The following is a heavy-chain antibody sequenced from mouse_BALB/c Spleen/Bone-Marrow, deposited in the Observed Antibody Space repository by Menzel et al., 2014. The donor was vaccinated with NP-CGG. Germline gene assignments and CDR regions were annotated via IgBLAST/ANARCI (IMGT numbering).Heavy chain of an antibody. CDR1: GFTFSDYY. J-gene: IGHJ3*01. CDR2: ISDGGNYT. CDR3: TRGGFAY. V-gene: IGHV5-4*02. Sequence: EVHLVESGGGLVKPGGSLKLSCAASGFTFSDYYMYWVRQTPEKRLEWVATISDGGNYTYYPDSVKGRFTISRDNAKNNLYLQMSSLKPEDTAMYFCTRGGFAYWGQGTLVTVSA.